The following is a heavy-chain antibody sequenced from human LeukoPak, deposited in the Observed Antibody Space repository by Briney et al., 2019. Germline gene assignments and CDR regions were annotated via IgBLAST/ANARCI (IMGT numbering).Heavy chain of an antibody. CDR2: INHSGST. D-gene: IGHD5-12*01. CDR3: TYSGGYDQDY. J-gene: IGHJ4*02. Sequence: KPSETLSLTCAVYGGSFSGYYWSWIRQPPGKGLEWIGEINHSGSTNYNPSLKSRVTISVDRSKNQFSLKLSSVTAADTAVYYCTYSGGYDQDYWGQGTLVTVSS. CDR1: GGSFSGYY. V-gene: IGHV4-34*03.